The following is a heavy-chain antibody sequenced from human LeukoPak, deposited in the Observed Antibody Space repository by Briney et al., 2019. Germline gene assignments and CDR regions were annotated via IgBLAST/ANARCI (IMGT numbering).Heavy chain of an antibody. CDR1: GFTFSSYE. CDR3: ARARPNDYVWGSGCYAFDY. CDR2: ISSSGSTI. V-gene: IGHV3-48*03. Sequence: PGGSLRLSCAASGFTFSSYEMNWVRQAPGKGLEWVSYISSSGSTIYYADSVKGRFTISRDNAKNSLYLQMNSLRAEDTAVYYCARARPNDYVWGSGCYAFDYWGQGTLVTVSS. D-gene: IGHD3-16*01. J-gene: IGHJ4*02.